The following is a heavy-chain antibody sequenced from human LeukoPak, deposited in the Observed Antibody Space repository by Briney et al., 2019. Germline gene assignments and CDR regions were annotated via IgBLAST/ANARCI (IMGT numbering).Heavy chain of an antibody. J-gene: IGHJ6*02. CDR3: ARVYSSSSGKGMDV. Sequence: GGSLRLSCAASGFTFRSYEMNWVRQAPGKGLEWVSYISSSGSTIYYADSVKGRFTISRDNAKNSLFLQMNSLRAEDTALYYCARVYSSSSGKGMDVWGQGTTVTVSS. CDR1: GFTFRSYE. V-gene: IGHV3-48*03. D-gene: IGHD6-6*01. CDR2: ISSSGSTI.